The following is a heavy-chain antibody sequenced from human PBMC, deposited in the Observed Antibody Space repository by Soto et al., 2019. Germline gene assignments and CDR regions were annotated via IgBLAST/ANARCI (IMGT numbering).Heavy chain of an antibody. Sequence: EVQLVESGGGLVQPGGSLILSCTASGFTFSNYWMSWVRQAPGKGLEWVANIKQDGSEKYYVDSVKGRFTISRDNAESSLYLQMNSMRAEDTTVYYCARNSLGGRYWFFDLWGRGTLVTVSS. J-gene: IGHJ2*01. CDR1: GFTFSNYW. CDR3: ARNSLGGRYWFFDL. V-gene: IGHV3-7*01. D-gene: IGHD6-25*01. CDR2: IKQDGSEK.